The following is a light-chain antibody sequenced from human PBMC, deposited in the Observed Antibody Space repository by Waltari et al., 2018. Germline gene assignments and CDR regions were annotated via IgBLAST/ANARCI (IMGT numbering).Light chain of an antibody. V-gene: IGKV1-33*01. Sequence: IQMTQAPASLSASVVDRVTITCQASHDINKNLNWFQQKPGKAPKVLIFDASNLRTGVPLRFSGSVSGTHFTFTISSLQPEDVATYYCQQYRNVPLTFGGGTKVEIK. CDR3: QQYRNVPLT. CDR1: HDINKN. CDR2: DAS. J-gene: IGKJ4*01.